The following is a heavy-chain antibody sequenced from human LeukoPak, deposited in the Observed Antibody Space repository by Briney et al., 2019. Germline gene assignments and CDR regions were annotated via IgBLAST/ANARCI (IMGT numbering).Heavy chain of an antibody. V-gene: IGHV3-7*03. Sequence: PGGSLRLSCAASGFTFNNYDMNWVRQAPGRGLEWVGNIKPDGSQTYYVDSVKGRFTISRDNAKNSVSLQLNSLRAEDTAVYFCVRSIDAWGQGTLVTVSS. CDR3: VRSIDA. CDR1: GFTFNNYD. J-gene: IGHJ5*02. CDR2: IKPDGSQT. D-gene: IGHD3-3*01.